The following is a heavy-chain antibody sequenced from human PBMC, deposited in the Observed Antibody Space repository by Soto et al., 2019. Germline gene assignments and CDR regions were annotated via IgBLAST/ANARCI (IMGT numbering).Heavy chain of an antibody. CDR2: ISAYNGET. D-gene: IGHD3-16*02. V-gene: IGHV1-18*04. CDR1: GYTFTSNS. J-gene: IGHJ5*02. CDR3: ARVWGSYRAPSGGAGFDP. Sequence: QVQLVQSGAELKKPGASVKVSCAASGYTFTSNSITWVRQAPGQGLEWMGGISAYNGETSYAEKFQGRLTMTTDTSTSTAYMELRSLRSEDTAVYYCARVWGSYRAPSGGAGFDPWGQGTLVTVSS.